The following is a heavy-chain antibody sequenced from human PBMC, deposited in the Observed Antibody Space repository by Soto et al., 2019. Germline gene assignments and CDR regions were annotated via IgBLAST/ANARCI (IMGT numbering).Heavy chain of an antibody. CDR3: AKDRSGTRGSFDY. Sequence: ESGGGVVQPGRSLRLSCAASGFTFSSYGMHWVRQAPGKGLEWVAVISYDGSNKYYADSVKGRFTISRDNSKNTLYLQMNSLRAEDTAVYYCAKDRSGTRGSFDYWGQGTLVTVSS. CDR1: GFTFSSYG. CDR2: ISYDGSNK. V-gene: IGHV3-30*18. J-gene: IGHJ4*02. D-gene: IGHD1-1*01.